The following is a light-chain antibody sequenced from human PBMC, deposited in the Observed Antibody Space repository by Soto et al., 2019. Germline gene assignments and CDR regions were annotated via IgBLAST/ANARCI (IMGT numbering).Light chain of an antibody. CDR2: EVR. Sequence: QSVLTQPASVSGSPGQSITISCTGTSSDVGGYSYVSWYQHHPGKAPKLIIYEVRNRPSGVSNRFSGSKSGRTASLTISGLQPEDEADYYCSSYTSSGTLEVFGGGTQLTVL. J-gene: IGLJ3*02. V-gene: IGLV2-14*01. CDR3: SSYTSSGTLEV. CDR1: SSDVGGYSY.